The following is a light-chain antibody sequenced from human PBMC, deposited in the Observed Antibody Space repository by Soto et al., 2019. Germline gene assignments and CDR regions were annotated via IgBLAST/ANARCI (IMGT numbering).Light chain of an antibody. Sequence: IQLTQSPSSLSASVGDRVTITCRASHDIAIYLAWYQQKPGEAPKLLIYAASTLHGGVPSRFSGSGSGTDFALTITSLQAEDFATYYCQQLRSYPSTFGGGTKVDIK. CDR2: AAS. CDR1: HDIAIY. CDR3: QQLRSYPST. V-gene: IGKV1-9*01. J-gene: IGKJ4*01.